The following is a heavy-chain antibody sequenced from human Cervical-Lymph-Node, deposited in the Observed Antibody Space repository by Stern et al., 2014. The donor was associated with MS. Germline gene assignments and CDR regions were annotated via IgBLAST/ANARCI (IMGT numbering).Heavy chain of an antibody. CDR2: IYWDDSK. J-gene: IGHJ4*02. CDR3: ATHAPGVVPAALDY. V-gene: IGHV2-5*02. CDR1: GFSLNTRGVG. D-gene: IGHD2-2*01. Sequence: QVTLKESGPTLVKPTQTLTLTCNFSGFSLNTRGVGVGWIRQPPGKALEGLAFIYWDDSKRYSPSLKNRLTITKDTSKNQVVLTMNNMDPVDTATFYCATHAPGVVPAALDYWGQGTLVTVSS.